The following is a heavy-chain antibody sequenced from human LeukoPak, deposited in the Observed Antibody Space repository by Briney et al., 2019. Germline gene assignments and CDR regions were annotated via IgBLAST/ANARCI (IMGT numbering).Heavy chain of an antibody. J-gene: IGHJ4*02. Sequence: TPETLSLTCTVSGDSISSSTYYWGWIRQPPGKGLEWIGTIYNSGSTYYNPSLKSRVTMSVDTSKNQFSLRLTSVTAADTTVYYCARLLAAAKTDYFDYWGQGMLVTVSS. CDR1: GDSISSSTYY. CDR3: ARLLAAAKTDYFDY. V-gene: IGHV4-39*01. D-gene: IGHD6-25*01. CDR2: IYNSGST.